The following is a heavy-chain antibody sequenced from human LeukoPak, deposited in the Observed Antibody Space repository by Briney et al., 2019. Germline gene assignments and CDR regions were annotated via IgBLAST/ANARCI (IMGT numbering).Heavy chain of an antibody. CDR3: ARRRGYYDSSGYYYSWYAFDI. D-gene: IGHD3-22*01. V-gene: IGHV5-51*01. CDR2: IYPGDSDT. Sequence: GESLKISCKGSGYSFTSYWIGWVRQMPGKGLEWMGIIYPGDSDTRYSPSFQGQVTISADKSISTAYLQWSSLKASDTAMYYCARRRGYYDSSGYYYSWYAFDIWGQGTMVTVSS. J-gene: IGHJ3*02. CDR1: GYSFTSYW.